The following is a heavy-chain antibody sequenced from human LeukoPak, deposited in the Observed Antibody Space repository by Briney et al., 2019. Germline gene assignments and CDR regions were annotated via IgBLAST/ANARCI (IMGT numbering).Heavy chain of an antibody. CDR3: AKPASNNDAFDY. J-gene: IGHJ4*02. CDR1: GFTFSIYS. D-gene: IGHD1-1*01. V-gene: IGHV3-23*01. Sequence: GPSLRLSCAASGFTFSIYSMSCVRHAPGKGLEWVSAISGSGGSTYYADSVKGRFTIARDNSKNTLYLQMNSLRAEDTAVYYCAKPASNNDAFDYWGQGTPVTVSS. CDR2: ISGSGGST.